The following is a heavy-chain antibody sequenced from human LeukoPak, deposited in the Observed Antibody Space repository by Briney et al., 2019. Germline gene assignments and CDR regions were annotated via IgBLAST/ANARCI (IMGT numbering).Heavy chain of an antibody. V-gene: IGHV3-21*01. J-gene: IGHJ6*03. Sequence: GGSLRLSCAASGFTFSSYSMNWVRQAPGKGLEWVSSISSSSYIYYADSVKGRFTISRDNAKNSLYLQMNSLRAEDTAVYYCARDSPYSSSWYDWYYYYYMDVWGKGTTVTVSS. CDR3: ARDSPYSSSWYDWYYYYYMDV. CDR2: ISSSSYI. D-gene: IGHD6-13*01. CDR1: GFTFSSYS.